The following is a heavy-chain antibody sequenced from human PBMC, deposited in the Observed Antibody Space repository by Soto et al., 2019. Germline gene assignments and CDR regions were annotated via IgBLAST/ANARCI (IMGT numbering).Heavy chain of an antibody. CDR1: GFTFTTYW. V-gene: IGHV3-7*01. CDR2: IKQDGCAT. CDR3: ARSPGGRYFQY. Sequence: EVQLVESGGGMVQPGESLRLSCAASGFTFTTYWMTWVRQAPGKGLEWVANIKQDGCATKYVDSVKDRFTISRDNAKNSLYLQMNSLRAEDTAVYYCARSPGGRYFQYWGQGTLVIVS. J-gene: IGHJ1*01. D-gene: IGHD2-15*01.